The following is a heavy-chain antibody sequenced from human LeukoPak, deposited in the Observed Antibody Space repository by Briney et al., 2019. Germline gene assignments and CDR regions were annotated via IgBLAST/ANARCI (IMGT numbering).Heavy chain of an antibody. CDR1: GFTFSTYS. CDR3: AREGWTARRDFDY. J-gene: IGHJ4*02. CDR2: ITSSSTYI. D-gene: IGHD3/OR15-3a*01. V-gene: IGHV3-21*01. Sequence: GGSLRLSCAASGFTFSTYSMNWVRQAPGKGLEWVSSITSSSTYIYYADSVKGRFTISRDNAKNTLYLQMNSLRAEDTAVYYCAREGWTARRDFDYWGQGILVTVSS.